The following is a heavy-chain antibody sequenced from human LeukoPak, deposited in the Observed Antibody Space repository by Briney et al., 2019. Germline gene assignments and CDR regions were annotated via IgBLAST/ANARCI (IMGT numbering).Heavy chain of an antibody. CDR2: ISGSGGST. D-gene: IGHD6-13*01. V-gene: IGHV3-23*01. J-gene: IGHJ4*02. CDR3: AKDRYQSSSWSPGPAFDY. Sequence: GESLRLSCAASGFTFSSYAMSWVRQAPGKGLEWVSAISGSGGSTYYADSVKGRFTISRDNSKNTLYLQMNSLRAEDTAVYYCAKDRYQSSSWSPGPAFDYWGQGTLVTVSS. CDR1: GFTFSSYA.